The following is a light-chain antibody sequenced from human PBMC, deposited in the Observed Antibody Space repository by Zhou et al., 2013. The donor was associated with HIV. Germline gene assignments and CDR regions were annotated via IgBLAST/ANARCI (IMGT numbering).Light chain of an antibody. CDR2: GTS. Sequence: ELVLTQSPGTLSLSPGERATLSCRASQSVKSNYLAWYQQKPGQPPSLLIYGTSSRATGIPVRFSGSGSGTEFSLTISSLQSEDFAVYYCQQYFNWPRTFGQGTKVEVK. CDR1: QSVKSN. CDR3: QQYFNWPRT. V-gene: IGKV3-15*01. J-gene: IGKJ1*01.